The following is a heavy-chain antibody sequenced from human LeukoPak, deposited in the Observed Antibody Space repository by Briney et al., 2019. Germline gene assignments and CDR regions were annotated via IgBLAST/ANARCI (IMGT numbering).Heavy chain of an antibody. CDR1: GGSISSRDSY. J-gene: IGHJ5*02. D-gene: IGHD3-9*01. Sequence: PSQTLSLTCAVSGGSISSRDSYWSWIRQPPGKGLEWIGYIYYNGNTYYNPSLKSRLTISVDMSKNDFSLRLSSVTAADTALYYCARDLRGLNRIDPWGQGTLVTVSS. CDR2: IYYNGNT. V-gene: IGHV4-30-4*01. CDR3: ARDLRGLNRIDP.